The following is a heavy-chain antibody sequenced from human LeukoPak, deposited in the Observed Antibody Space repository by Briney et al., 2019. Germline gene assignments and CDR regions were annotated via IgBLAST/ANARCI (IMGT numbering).Heavy chain of an antibody. J-gene: IGHJ3*02. Sequence: SETLSLTCTVSGGSISSGDYYWSWIRQPPGKGLEWIGYIYYSGSTYYNPSLKSRVTISVDTSNNQFSLKLSSVTAADTAVYYCARQITVTTSGGDAFDIWGQGTMVTVSS. CDR3: ARQITVTTSGGDAFDI. CDR2: IYYSGST. D-gene: IGHD4-17*01. CDR1: GGSISSGDYY. V-gene: IGHV4-30-4*01.